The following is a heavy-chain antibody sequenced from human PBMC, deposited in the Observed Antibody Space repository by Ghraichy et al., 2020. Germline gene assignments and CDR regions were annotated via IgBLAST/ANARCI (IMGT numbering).Heavy chain of an antibody. CDR2: ISAYNGKT. CDR3: ARDRIAAPVDPDY. V-gene: IGHV1-18*01. Sequence: ASVKVSCKASGYTFTNHGISWVRQAPGQGLQWMGWISAYNGKTNYPQKLQGRVTMTTDTFTSHAYMELRGLRSDDTAVYYCARDRIAAPVDPDYWGQGTLVTVSS. J-gene: IGHJ4*02. CDR1: GYTFTNHG. D-gene: IGHD6-13*01.